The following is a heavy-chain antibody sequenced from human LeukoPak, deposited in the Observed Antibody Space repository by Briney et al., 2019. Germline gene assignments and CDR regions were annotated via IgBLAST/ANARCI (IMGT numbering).Heavy chain of an antibody. J-gene: IGHJ4*02. CDR2: VNPNSGNT. CDR3: ARGARGYSYGYKVPDFDY. V-gene: IGHV1-8*01. Sequence: GASVNVSFQASGYTFTRYDLNWLRPAPGPGLGRMGWVNPNSGNTGYAQKFQGRVIMTRSTSISTAYKELSSLGSEETAVYYCARGARGYSYGYKVPDFDYWGQGTLVTVSS. D-gene: IGHD5-18*01. CDR1: GYTFTRYD.